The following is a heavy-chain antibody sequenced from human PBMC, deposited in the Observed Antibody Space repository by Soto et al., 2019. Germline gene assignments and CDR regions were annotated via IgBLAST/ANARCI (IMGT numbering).Heavy chain of an antibody. J-gene: IGHJ6*04. CDR1: GGTFSSYA. Sequence: SVKVSCKASGGTFSSYAISWVRQAPGQGLEWMGGIIPIFGTANYAQKFQGRVTITADESTSTAYMELSSLRSEDTAVYYCAGEPYYYDSSGYYYSGMDVWGKGTTVTDSS. CDR2: IIPIFGTA. V-gene: IGHV1-69*13. D-gene: IGHD3-22*01. CDR3: AGEPYYYDSSGYYYSGMDV.